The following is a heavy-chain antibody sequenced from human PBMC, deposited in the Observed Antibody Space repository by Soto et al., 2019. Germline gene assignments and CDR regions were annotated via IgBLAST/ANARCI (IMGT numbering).Heavy chain of an antibody. V-gene: IGHV1-18*01. CDR3: ARVVGALGHWFDP. Sequence: QVQLVQSGGEVKKPGASVKVSCKASGYTFTSYGISWVRQAPGQGLEWMGRISAYNGNTNYAQKLQGRVTMTTDTSTNTAYMELRSRRSDDTAVCYCARVVGALGHWFDPWGQGTLVTVSS. CDR2: ISAYNGNT. CDR1: GYTFTSYG. D-gene: IGHD1-26*01. J-gene: IGHJ5*02.